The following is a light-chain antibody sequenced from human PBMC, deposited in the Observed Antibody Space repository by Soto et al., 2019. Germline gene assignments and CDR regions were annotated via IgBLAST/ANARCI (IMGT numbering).Light chain of an antibody. Sequence: QSALTQPASVSGSPGQSITISCTGTSGDIGSYNRFSWYQQHPGKAPKLIIYEVTDRPTGVSNRFSGPKSGNTASLTISGLQAEDEAEYYCSSYTNINTRACVFGTGTKVTVL. V-gene: IGLV2-14*01. CDR2: EVT. CDR1: SGDIGSYNR. J-gene: IGLJ1*01. CDR3: SSYTNINTRACV.